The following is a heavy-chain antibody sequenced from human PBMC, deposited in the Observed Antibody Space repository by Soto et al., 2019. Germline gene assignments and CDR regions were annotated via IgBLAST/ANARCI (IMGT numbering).Heavy chain of an antibody. V-gene: IGHV3-21*01. CDR2: ISSSSSYI. CDR3: ARVPYSGYDFRRVWNDKFYAFDI. J-gene: IGHJ3*02. D-gene: IGHD5-12*01. Sequence: GGSLRLSCAASGFTFSSYSMNWVRQAPGKGLEWVSSISSSSSYIYYADSVKGRFTISRDNAKNSLYLQMNSLRAEDTAVYYCARVPYSGYDFRRVWNDKFYAFDIWGQGTMVTVSS. CDR1: GFTFSSYS.